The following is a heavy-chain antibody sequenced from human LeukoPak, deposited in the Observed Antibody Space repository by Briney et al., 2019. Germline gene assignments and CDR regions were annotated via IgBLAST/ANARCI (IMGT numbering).Heavy chain of an antibody. CDR2: ISGSGGST. CDR3: AKSAEGYYDSSGYYYGF. J-gene: IGHJ4*02. V-gene: IGHV3-23*01. CDR1: GFTFSSYA. Sequence: GGSLRLSCAASGFTFSSYAMSWVRQAPGKGLEWVSAISGSGGSTYYADSVKGRFTISRDNSKNTLYLQMNSLRAEDTAVYYCAKSAEGYYDSSGYYYGFWGQGTLVTVSS. D-gene: IGHD3-22*01.